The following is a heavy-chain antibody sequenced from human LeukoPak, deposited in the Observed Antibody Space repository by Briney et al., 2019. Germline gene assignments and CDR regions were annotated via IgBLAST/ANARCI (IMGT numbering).Heavy chain of an antibody. CDR3: AGDSSGYFLDY. CDR2: IIPILGIA. Sequence: SGKVSCKASGGTFSSYAISWVRQAPGQGREWMGRIIPILGIANYAQKFQGRVTITADKSTSTAYMELSSLRSEDTAVYYCAGDSSGYFLDYWGQGTLVTVSS. V-gene: IGHV1-69*04. CDR1: GGTFSSYA. J-gene: IGHJ4*02. D-gene: IGHD3-22*01.